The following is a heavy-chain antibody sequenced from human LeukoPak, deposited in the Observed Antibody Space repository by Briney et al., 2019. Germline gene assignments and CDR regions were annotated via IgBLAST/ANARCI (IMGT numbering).Heavy chain of an antibody. V-gene: IGHV3-23*01. J-gene: IGHJ3*01. Sequence: PGGSLILSCAPSGFTFSGSAMSWVRQAPGEGLEWVSLISYSGANSYYTDCVRGRFTISRDNSKDTLFLQMNSLRAEDTAIYYCARDMQLSTWGPGTMVTVPS. D-gene: IGHD3-16*02. CDR2: ISYSGANS. CDR1: GFTFSGSA. CDR3: ARDMQLST.